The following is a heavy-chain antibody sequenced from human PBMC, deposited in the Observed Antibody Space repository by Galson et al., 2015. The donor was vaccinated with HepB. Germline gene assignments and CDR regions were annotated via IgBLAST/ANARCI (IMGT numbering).Heavy chain of an antibody. J-gene: IGHJ4*02. CDR2: ISPYTGVT. D-gene: IGHD3-22*01. Sequence: SVKVSCKASGYIFTTYGITWLRQAPGRGLEWMGWISPYTGVTNYAQRLQGRATMTTDTSTNTAYLEVRSLRADDTAVYYCARDDSDNSGDYYFDSWGQGSLVTVSS. V-gene: IGHV1-18*01. CDR3: ARDDSDNSGDYYFDS. CDR1: GYIFTTYG.